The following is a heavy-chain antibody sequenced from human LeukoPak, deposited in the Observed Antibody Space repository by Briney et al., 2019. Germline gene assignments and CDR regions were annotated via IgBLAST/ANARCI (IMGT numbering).Heavy chain of an antibody. Sequence: SQTLSLTCAISGDSVSNNSVAWDWTRQSPSRGLEWLGRTYYRSMWYHDYAASVISRITITPDTSKNQFSLHLNSVTPEDTAVYYCARGVSNSFDLWGQGTLVTVSS. V-gene: IGHV6-1*01. CDR1: GDSVSNNSVA. CDR3: ARGVSNSFDL. D-gene: IGHD4-11*01. CDR2: TYYRSMWYH. J-gene: IGHJ4*02.